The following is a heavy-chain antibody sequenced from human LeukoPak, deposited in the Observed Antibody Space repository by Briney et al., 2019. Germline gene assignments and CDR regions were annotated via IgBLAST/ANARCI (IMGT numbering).Heavy chain of an antibody. V-gene: IGHV3-23*01. J-gene: IGHJ5*02. Sequence: GGSLRLSCAASGFTFSSYAMRWVRHAPGEGLECVSVICWSGGRTCYADSVKGRFTISRENSKNTLYLQMNSLRAEDTAVYYCAKDPAIVIVPDNWVDPWGQGTLVTVSS. CDR1: GFTFSSYA. CDR2: ICWSGGRT. CDR3: AKDPAIVIVPDNWVDP. D-gene: IGHD2-2*01.